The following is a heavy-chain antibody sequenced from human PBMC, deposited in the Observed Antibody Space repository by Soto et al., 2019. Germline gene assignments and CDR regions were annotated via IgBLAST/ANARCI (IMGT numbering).Heavy chain of an antibody. V-gene: IGHV1-69*08. CDR1: GGTFSSYT. D-gene: IGHD6-19*01. CDR2: IIPILGIA. J-gene: IGHJ3*02. CDR3: ARDRGDGCDAFDI. Sequence: QVQLVQSGAEVKKPGSSVKVSCKASGGTFSSYTISWVRQAPGQGLEWMGRIIPILGIANYAQKFQGRVTIPADKSPSTAYMELSSLRSEDTAVYYCARDRGDGCDAFDIWGQGTMVTVSS.